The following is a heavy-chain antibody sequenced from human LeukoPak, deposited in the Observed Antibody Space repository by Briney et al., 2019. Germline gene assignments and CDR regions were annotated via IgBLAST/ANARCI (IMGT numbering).Heavy chain of an antibody. CDR1: GYTITGYY. V-gene: IGHV1-2*06. J-gene: IGHJ4*02. D-gene: IGHD3/OR15-3a*01. CDR3: ARDVPVDGYFDY. Sequence: ASVKVSCKASGYTITGYYMHWVRQAPGQGLEWMGRINPNTGDTNSARKFQGRITMTRDTSISTVYMELSRPRSDDTAVYYCARDVPVDGYFDYWGQGTLVTVSS. CDR2: INPNTGDT.